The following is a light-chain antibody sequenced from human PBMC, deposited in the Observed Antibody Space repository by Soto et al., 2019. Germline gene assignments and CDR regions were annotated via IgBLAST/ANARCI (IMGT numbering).Light chain of an antibody. J-gene: IGLJ2*01. V-gene: IGLV1-40*01. CDR2: GIN. Sequence: QSVLTQPPSVSGAPGQRVTVSCTGSNSNIGAGYDVHWYQRLPGTAPKFLLSGINNRPSGVPDRFSATRSGASASLVITGLQAEDEAYYYCQSYDSSNVLFGGGTKVTVL. CDR1: NSNIGAGYD. CDR3: QSYDSSNVL.